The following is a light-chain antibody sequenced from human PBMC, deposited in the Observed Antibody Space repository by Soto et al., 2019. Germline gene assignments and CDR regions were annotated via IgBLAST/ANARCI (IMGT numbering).Light chain of an antibody. Sequence: EIVLTQSPGTLSLSPGERATLSCRASQSVSSSYLAWYQQKPGQAPRLLIYGASSRATGIPDRFSGSGSGTDFTLTISRLEPEDFAVYDCQQYCSSPVFTFGPGTKVDIK. CDR2: GAS. V-gene: IGKV3-20*01. J-gene: IGKJ3*01. CDR1: QSVSSSY. CDR3: QQYCSSPVFT.